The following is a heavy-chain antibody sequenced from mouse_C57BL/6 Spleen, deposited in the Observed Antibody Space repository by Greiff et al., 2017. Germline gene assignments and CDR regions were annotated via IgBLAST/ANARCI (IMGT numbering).Heavy chain of an antibody. CDR1: GYTFTSYW. Sequence: VQLQQSGTELVKPGASVKLSCKASGYTFTSYWMHWVKQRPGQGLEWIGNINPSNGGTNYNEKFKSKATLTVDKSSSTAYMQLSSLTSEDSAVYYCARLSTTVVADFDYWGQGTTLTVSS. D-gene: IGHD1-1*01. J-gene: IGHJ2*01. V-gene: IGHV1-53*01. CDR2: INPSNGGT. CDR3: ARLSTTVVADFDY.